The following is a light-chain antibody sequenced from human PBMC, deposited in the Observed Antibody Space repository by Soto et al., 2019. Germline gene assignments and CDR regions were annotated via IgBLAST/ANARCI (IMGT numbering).Light chain of an antibody. V-gene: IGLV1-40*01. Sequence: QSVLTQPPSVSGAPGQRVTISCTGSSSNIGAGYDVHWYQQLPGTAPKLLIYGNSNRPSGVPDRFSGSKSGTSASLAITGLQAEDEADYYCQSYDSSSWVFGGGTKRPS. CDR2: GNS. J-gene: IGLJ3*02. CDR3: QSYDSSSWV. CDR1: SSNIGAGYD.